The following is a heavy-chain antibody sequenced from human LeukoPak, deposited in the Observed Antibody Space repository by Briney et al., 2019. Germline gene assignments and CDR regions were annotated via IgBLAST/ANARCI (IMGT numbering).Heavy chain of an antibody. D-gene: IGHD2-2*01. Sequence: PGGSLRLSCAASGFAFSSYEMNWVRQAPGKGLEWVSYISSSGSTIYYADSVKGRFTISRDNAKNSLYLQMNSLRAEDTAVYYCAMYCSSTSCYGWFDPWGQGTLVTVSS. CDR1: GFAFSSYE. CDR3: AMYCSSTSCYGWFDP. V-gene: IGHV3-48*03. J-gene: IGHJ5*02. CDR2: ISSSGSTI.